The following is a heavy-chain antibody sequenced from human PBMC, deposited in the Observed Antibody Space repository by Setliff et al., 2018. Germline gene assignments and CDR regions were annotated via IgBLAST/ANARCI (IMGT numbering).Heavy chain of an antibody. CDR3: VKDKWMGTTSTVDH. D-gene: IGHD4-17*01. V-gene: IGHV3-11*01. CDR2: ISGSFATT. Sequence: PGGSLRLSCETSGFTFSDFSFDWVRQAPGKGLEWVSGISGSFATTHHADSVRGRFTISRDKPKNTLFLQMESLRVDDTAEYFCVKDKWMGTTSTVDHWGRGTLVTVSS. CDR1: GFTFSDFS. J-gene: IGHJ4*02.